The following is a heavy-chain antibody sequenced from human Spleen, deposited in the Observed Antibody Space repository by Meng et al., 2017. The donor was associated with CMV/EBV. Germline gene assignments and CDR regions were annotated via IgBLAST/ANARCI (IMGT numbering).Heavy chain of an antibody. CDR3: ARRLRSFLWDY. CDR2: IYYSGST. V-gene: IGHV4-59*12. D-gene: IGHD3-3*02. J-gene: IGHJ4*02. CDR1: GGSISSYY. Sequence: GSLRLSCAVYGGSISSYYWSWIRQPPGKGLEWIGYIYYSGSTNYNPSLKSRVTISVDTSKNQFSLKLRSVTTADTSVYYCARRLRSFLWDYLGQGTLVTVSS.